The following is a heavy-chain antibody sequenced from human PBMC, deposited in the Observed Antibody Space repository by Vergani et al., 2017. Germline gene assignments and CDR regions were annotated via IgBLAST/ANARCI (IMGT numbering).Heavy chain of an antibody. V-gene: IGHV4-34*01. CDR3: ARLPRWIAARPVSPPYSYMDV. J-gene: IGHJ6*03. CDR2: INHSGST. CDR1: GGSFSGYY. D-gene: IGHD6-6*01. Sequence: QVQLQQWGAGLLKPSETLSLTCAVYGGSFSGYYWSWIRQPPGKGLEWIGEINHSGSTNYNPSLKSRVTISVDTSKNQFSLKLSSVTAAVPAVYYCARLPRWIAARPVSPPYSYMDVWGKGTTVTVSS.